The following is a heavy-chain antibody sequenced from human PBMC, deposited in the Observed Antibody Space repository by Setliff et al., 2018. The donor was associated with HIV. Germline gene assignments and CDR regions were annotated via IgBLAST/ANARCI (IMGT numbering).Heavy chain of an antibody. D-gene: IGHD3-22*01. CDR2: IIPILGIA. Sequence: ASVKVSCKASGGTFSSYAISWVRQAPGQGLEWMGGIIPILGIANYAQKFQGRVTITTDESTSTAYMELSSLRSEDTAVYYCARGVNYYDSSGYAPDAFDIWGQGTMVTVS. CDR1: GGTFSSYA. CDR3: ARGVNYYDSSGYAPDAFDI. J-gene: IGHJ3*02. V-gene: IGHV1-69*10.